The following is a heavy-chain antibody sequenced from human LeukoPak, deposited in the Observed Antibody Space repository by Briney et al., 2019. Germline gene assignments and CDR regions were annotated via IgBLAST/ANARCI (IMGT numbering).Heavy chain of an antibody. D-gene: IGHD1-26*01. J-gene: IGHJ4*02. Sequence: SETLSLTCTVSGASISSSPFYWGWIPQAPGKGLDWIGSIYYSGSTYYNSSLSSRVTISLDTSQNQFSLRLTSVTAADTAVYYCAKSGGYGLIDYWGQGTLVTVSS. CDR2: IYYSGST. V-gene: IGHV4-39*01. CDR3: AKSGGYGLIDY. CDR1: GASISSSPFY.